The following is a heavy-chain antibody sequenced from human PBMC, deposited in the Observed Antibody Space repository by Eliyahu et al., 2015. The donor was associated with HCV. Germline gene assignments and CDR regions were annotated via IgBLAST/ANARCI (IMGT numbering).Heavy chain of an antibody. CDR1: TGNFNSXK. D-gene: IGHD5-12*01. V-gene: IGHV1-69*08. Sequence: QVQMVQSGAEVKRPGSSVKVSCXASTGNFNSXKISWVRQAPGQGLEWMGRISPILGMTNYAQKFQGRVTITTDKSTATVYMEVASLRLDDTALYFCTRDGSNIGTTMEAFDSWGQGTLVTVSS. J-gene: IGHJ4*02. CDR2: ISPILGMT. CDR3: TRDGSNIGTTMEAFDS.